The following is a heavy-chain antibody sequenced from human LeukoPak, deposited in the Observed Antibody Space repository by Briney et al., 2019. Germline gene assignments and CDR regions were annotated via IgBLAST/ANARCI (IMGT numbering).Heavy chain of an antibody. CDR2: INPSGGST. D-gene: IGHD3-3*01. J-gene: IGHJ4*02. Sequence: ASVKVSCKASGYTFTSYYMHWVRQAPGQGLEWMGIINPSGGSTSYAQKFQGRVTMTRDTSTSTVYMELSSLRSEDTAVYYCATSLRFLEWLLYWGQGTLVTVSS. CDR3: ATSLRFLEWLLY. V-gene: IGHV1-46*01. CDR1: GYTFTSYY.